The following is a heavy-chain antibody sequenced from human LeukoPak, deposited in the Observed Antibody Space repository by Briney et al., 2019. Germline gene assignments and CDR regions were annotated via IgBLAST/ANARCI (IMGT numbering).Heavy chain of an antibody. Sequence: ASVKVSCKASGYTFTGYYMHWVRQAPGQGLEWMGWINLNSGGTNYAQKFQGRVTMTRDTSISTAYMELSRLRSDDTAVYYCAKQYSSIYYMDVWGKGTTVTVSS. J-gene: IGHJ6*03. CDR3: AKQYSSIYYMDV. CDR2: INLNSGGT. V-gene: IGHV1-2*02. CDR1: GYTFTGYY. D-gene: IGHD6-13*01.